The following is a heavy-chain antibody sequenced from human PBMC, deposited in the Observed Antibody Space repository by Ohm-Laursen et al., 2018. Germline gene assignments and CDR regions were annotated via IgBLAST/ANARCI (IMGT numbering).Heavy chain of an antibody. Sequence: TLSLTCTVSGGSISSYYWSWIRQPPGKGLEWIGYIYYSGSTNYNPSLKSRVTISVDTSKNQFSLKLSSVTAADTAVYYCARGGVVAASFDYWGQGTLVTASS. CDR2: IYYSGST. CDR3: ARGGVVAASFDY. V-gene: IGHV4-59*01. CDR1: GGSISSYY. D-gene: IGHD2-15*01. J-gene: IGHJ4*02.